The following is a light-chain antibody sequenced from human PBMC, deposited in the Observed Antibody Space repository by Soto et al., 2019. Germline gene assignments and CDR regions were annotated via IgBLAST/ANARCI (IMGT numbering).Light chain of an antibody. V-gene: IGLV2-14*01. CDR3: SSFTSKSTLI. Sequence: QSALTQPASVSGSPGQSITISCAGTIRDVGACNLVSWYQQYPGRAPQLILYEVRNRPSGISFRFSGFKSGNTASLTISGLQAEDEADYYCSSFTSKSTLIFGGGTKLTVL. CDR2: EVR. J-gene: IGLJ2*01. CDR1: IRDVGACNL.